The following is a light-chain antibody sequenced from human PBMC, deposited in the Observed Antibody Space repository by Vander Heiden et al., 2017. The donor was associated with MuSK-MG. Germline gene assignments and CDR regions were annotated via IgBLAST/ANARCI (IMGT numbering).Light chain of an antibody. V-gene: IGLV2-11*01. CDR3: CSYAGSYNLV. Sequence: QSALAQPRSVSGSPGQSVTISCTGTSSDVGGYNYVSWYQQHPGKAPKLMMYDVSKRPSGVPDRFSGSKSGNTASLTISGLQAEDEAEYYCCSYAGSYNLVFGGGTKLTVL. CDR1: SSDVGGYNY. CDR2: DVS. J-gene: IGLJ2*01.